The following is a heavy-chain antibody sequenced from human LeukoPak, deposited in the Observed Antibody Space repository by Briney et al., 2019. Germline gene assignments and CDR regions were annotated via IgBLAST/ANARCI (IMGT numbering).Heavy chain of an antibody. J-gene: IGHJ3*02. CDR1: GFTFSSHG. D-gene: IGHD3/OR15-3a*01. V-gene: IGHV3-30*03. Sequence: GGSLRLSCAASGFTFSSHGMQWVRQTPGKGLEWVAVISYDGSNKFYGESMKGRFTISRDNSKNTVQLQMNNLRPEGTAVYFCARGVGGMGLIFMIWGQGTMVTVSS. CDR3: ARGVGGMGLIFMI. CDR2: ISYDGSNK.